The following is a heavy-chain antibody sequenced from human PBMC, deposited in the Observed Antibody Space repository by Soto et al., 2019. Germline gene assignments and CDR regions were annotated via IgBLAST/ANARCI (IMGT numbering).Heavy chain of an antibody. D-gene: IGHD6-13*01. CDR1: GFTFSSYS. CDR3: AREEGIAAAGSGMDV. V-gene: IGHV3-21*01. CDR2: ISSSSSYI. J-gene: IGHJ6*02. Sequence: GGSLRLSCAASGFTFSSYSMNWVRQAPGKGLEWVSSISSSSSYIYYADSVKGRFTISRDNAKNSLYLQMNSLRAEDTAVYYCAREEGIAAAGSGMDVWGQGTTVTVSS.